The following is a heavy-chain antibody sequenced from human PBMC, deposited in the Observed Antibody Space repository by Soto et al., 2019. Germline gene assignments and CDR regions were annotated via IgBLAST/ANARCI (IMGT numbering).Heavy chain of an antibody. V-gene: IGHV3-21*01. D-gene: IGHD6-13*01. CDR3: ARTRIPGYSSSAPDY. CDR2: ISSSSSYI. CDR1: GFTFSSYS. Sequence: GGSLRLSCAASGFTFSSYSMNWVRQAPGKGLEWVSSISSSSSYIYYADSVKGRFTISRDNAKNSLYLQMNSLRAEDTAVYYCARTRIPGYSSSAPDYWGQGTLVTVSS. J-gene: IGHJ4*02.